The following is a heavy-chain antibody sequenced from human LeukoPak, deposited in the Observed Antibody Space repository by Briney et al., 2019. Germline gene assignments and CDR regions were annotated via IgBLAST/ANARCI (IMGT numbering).Heavy chain of an antibody. CDR1: GFIFSSYA. J-gene: IGHJ5*02. CDR2: ITGSGGST. CDR3: AKEPIGIAAAGTSWFDP. V-gene: IGHV3-23*01. Sequence: GGSLRLSCAASGFIFSSYAMSWVRQAPGKGLEWVSSITGSGGSTYSADSVKGRFTISRDNSKNALYLQMNSLRAEDTAVYYCAKEPIGIAAAGTSWFDPWGQGTLVTVSS. D-gene: IGHD6-13*01.